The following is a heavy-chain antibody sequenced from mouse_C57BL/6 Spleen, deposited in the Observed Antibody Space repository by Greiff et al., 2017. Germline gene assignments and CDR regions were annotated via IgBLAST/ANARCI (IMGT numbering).Heavy chain of an antibody. CDR1: GFTFSDYG. V-gene: IGHV5-17*01. CDR2: ISSGSSTI. D-gene: IGHD1-1*01. Sequence: EVHLVESGGGLVKPGGSLKLSCAASGFTFSDYGMHWVRQAPEKGLEWVAYISSGSSTIYYADTVKGRFTISRDNAKNTLFLQMTSLRSEDTAMDYCARDYYGSGAMDYWGQGTSVTVSS. CDR3: ARDYYGSGAMDY. J-gene: IGHJ4*01.